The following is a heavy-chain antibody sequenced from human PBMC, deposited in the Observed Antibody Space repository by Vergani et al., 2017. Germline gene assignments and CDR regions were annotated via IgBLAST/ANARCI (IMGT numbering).Heavy chain of an antibody. CDR3: ARGSGKYYDFWSGYYYFDY. CDR2: TYYRSKWYN. J-gene: IGHJ4*02. D-gene: IGHD3-3*01. CDR1: GDSVSSNSAA. Sequence: QVQLQQSGPGLVKPSQTLSLTCAISGDSVSSNSAAWNWIRQSPSRGLEWLGRTYYRSKWYNDYAVSVKSRITINPDTSKNQFSLQLNSVTAADTAVDYCARGSGKYYDFWSGYYYFDYWGQGTLVTVSS. V-gene: IGHV6-1*01.